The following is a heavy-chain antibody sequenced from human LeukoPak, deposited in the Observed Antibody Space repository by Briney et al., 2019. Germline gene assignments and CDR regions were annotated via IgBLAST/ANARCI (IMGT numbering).Heavy chain of an antibody. V-gene: IGHV4-59*01. J-gene: IGHJ6*03. CDR1: GGSISSYY. CDR3: ARGSRDIVVVPAAKYYYYNYMDV. D-gene: IGHD2-2*01. Sequence: SETLSLTCTVSGGSISSYYWSWIRQPPGKGLEWIGYIYYSGSTNYSPSLKSRVTISVDTSKNQFSLKLSSVTAADTAVYYCARGSRDIVVVPAAKYYYYNYMDVWGKGTTVTISS. CDR2: IYYSGST.